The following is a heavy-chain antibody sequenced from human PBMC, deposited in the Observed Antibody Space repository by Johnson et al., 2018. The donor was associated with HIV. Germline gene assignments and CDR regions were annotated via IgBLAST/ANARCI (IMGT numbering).Heavy chain of an antibody. CDR2: VSYDGSER. Sequence: QVQLVESGGGLVQPGGSLRLSCAASGFTFSSYAMYWVRQAPGKGLEWVAVVSYDGSERYYADSVKGRFTISRDSSKNTLYLQMNSLRAEDTALYYCARAFLSHYYDSSGPVDIWGQGTMVTVSS. D-gene: IGHD3-22*01. CDR1: GFTFSSYA. CDR3: ARAFLSHYYDSSGPVDI. V-gene: IGHV3-30*04. J-gene: IGHJ3*02.